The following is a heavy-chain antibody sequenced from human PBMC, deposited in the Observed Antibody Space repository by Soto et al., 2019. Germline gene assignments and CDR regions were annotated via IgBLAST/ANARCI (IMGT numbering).Heavy chain of an antibody. CDR3: VRDRRQYNWNDGFDP. D-gene: IGHD1-1*01. CDR2: VFHSGTT. CDR1: GDSISGTYNW. J-gene: IGHJ5*02. Sequence: SETRSLTCTVSGDSISGTYNWWTWVRQPAGKGLEWIGEVFHSGTTNYNPSLKSRVSISVDKSKNQFSLNLTSVAAADTAVYYCVRDRRQYNWNDGFDPWGQGTLVTVSS. V-gene: IGHV4-4*02.